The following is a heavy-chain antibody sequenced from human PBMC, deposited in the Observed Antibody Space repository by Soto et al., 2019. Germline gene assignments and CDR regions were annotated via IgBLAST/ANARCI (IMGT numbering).Heavy chain of an antibody. CDR2: INPNSGGT. CDR3: ARDGAFSADSSSWYVLDY. Sequence: ASVKVSCKASGYTFTGYYTHWVRQAPGQGLEWMGWINPNSGGTNYAQKFQGRVTMTRDTSISTAYMELSRLRSDDAAVYYCARDGAFSADSSSWYVLDYWGQGTLVTVSS. J-gene: IGHJ4*02. D-gene: IGHD6-13*01. V-gene: IGHV1-2*02. CDR1: GYTFTGYY.